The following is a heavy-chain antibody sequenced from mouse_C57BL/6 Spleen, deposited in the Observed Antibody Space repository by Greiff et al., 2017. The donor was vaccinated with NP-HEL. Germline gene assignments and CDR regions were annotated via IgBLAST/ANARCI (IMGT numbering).Heavy chain of an antibody. J-gene: IGHJ3*01. V-gene: IGHV1-52*01. CDR2: IDPSDSET. CDR1: GYTFTSYW. D-gene: IGHD4-1*02. CDR3: ARPHNRDPFAY. Sequence: VQLQQPGAELVRPGSSVKLSCKASGYTFTSYWMHWVKQRPIQGLEWIGNIDPSDSETHYNQKFKDKATLTVDKSSSTAYMQLSSLTSEDSAVYYCARPHNRDPFAYWGQGTLVTVSA.